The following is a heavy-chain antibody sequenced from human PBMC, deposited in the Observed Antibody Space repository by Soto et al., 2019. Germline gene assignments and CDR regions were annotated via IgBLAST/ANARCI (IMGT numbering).Heavy chain of an antibody. CDR3: AYCSGGSCYSVEYCQH. D-gene: IGHD2-15*01. J-gene: IGHJ1*01. CDR2: IIPSFGTA. CDR1: GGTFSSYA. V-gene: IGHV1-69*01. Sequence: QVQLVQSGAEVKKPGSSVKVSCKASGGTFSSYAISWVRQAPGPGLEWMGGIIPSFGTANYAQKFQGRVTITADESTSTAYMELSSLRSEDTAVYYCAYCSGGSCYSVEYCQHWGQGTLVTVSS.